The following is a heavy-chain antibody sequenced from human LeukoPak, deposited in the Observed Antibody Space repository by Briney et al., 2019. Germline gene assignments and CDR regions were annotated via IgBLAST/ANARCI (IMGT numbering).Heavy chain of an antibody. CDR1: GFTFSSYA. Sequence: GGSLRLSCAASGFTFSSYAMSWVRQAPGKGLEWVSSITSSGAATYYADSVKGRFTISRDNSDNTLYLQMNSLRAEDTAVYYCAKDRPNYYGSNGHYYKLDGDCWGQGTLATVSS. D-gene: IGHD3-22*01. CDR2: ITSSGAAT. J-gene: IGHJ4*02. V-gene: IGHV3-23*01. CDR3: AKDRPNYYGSNGHYYKLDGDC.